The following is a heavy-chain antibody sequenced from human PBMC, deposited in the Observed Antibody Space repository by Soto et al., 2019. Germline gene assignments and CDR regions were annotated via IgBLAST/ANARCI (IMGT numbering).Heavy chain of an antibody. V-gene: IGHV3-33*01. Sequence: GGSLRLSCAASGFTFSSYGMHWVRQAPGKGLEWVAVIWYDGSNKYYADSVKGRFTISRDNSKNTLYLQMNRLRAEDTAVYYCARATGDSDWFDPWGQGTLVTVSS. D-gene: IGHD3-10*01. CDR1: GFTFSSYG. J-gene: IGHJ5*02. CDR2: IWYDGSNK. CDR3: ARATGDSDWFDP.